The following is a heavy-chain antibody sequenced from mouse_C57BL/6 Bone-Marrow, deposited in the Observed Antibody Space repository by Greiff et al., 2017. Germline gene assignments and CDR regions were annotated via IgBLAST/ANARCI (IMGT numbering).Heavy chain of an antibody. CDR2: IYPGDGDT. Sequence: VQLQESGPELVKPGASVTISCKASGYAFSSSWMNWVKQRPGKGLEWIGRIYPGDGDTNYNGKFKGKATLTADKSSSTAYMQLSSLTSEDSAVYFCARWGNYVDFDYWGQGTTLTVSS. CDR3: ARWGNYVDFDY. J-gene: IGHJ2*01. D-gene: IGHD2-1*01. V-gene: IGHV1-82*01. CDR1: GYAFSSSW.